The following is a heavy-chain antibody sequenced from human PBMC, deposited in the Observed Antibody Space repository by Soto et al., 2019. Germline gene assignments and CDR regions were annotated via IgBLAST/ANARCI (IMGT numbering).Heavy chain of an antibody. V-gene: IGHV4-39*01. D-gene: IGHD3-9*01. J-gene: IGHJ5*02. CDR1: GGSISSSSYY. CDR2: IYYSGST. Sequence: SETLSLTCTVSGGSISSSSYYWGWIRQPPGKGLEWIGSIYYSGSTYYNPSLKSRVTISVDTSKNQFSLKLSSVTAADTAVYYCARGYYDILTGYNWFDPWGQGTLVTVSS. CDR3: ARGYYDILTGYNWFDP.